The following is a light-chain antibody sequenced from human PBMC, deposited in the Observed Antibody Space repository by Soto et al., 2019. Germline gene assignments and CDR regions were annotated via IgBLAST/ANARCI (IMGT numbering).Light chain of an antibody. V-gene: IGKV3-20*01. CDR1: QCVSSSH. J-gene: IGKJ5*01. Sequence: ELVLTQSPGTLSLSPGERATLSCRASQCVSSSHLAWYQHKPGQAPRLLIYGASSRATGIPDRFIGSGSGTDFTLTIIRLEPEDFAVYYCQQYGSSPPLTFGQGTRLEIK. CDR3: QQYGSSPPLT. CDR2: GAS.